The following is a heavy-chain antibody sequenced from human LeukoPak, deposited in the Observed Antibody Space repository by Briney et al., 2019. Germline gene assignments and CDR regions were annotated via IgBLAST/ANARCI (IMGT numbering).Heavy chain of an antibody. Sequence: SETLSLTCAVYGGSVSGYYWSWIRQPPGKGLEWIGYIYYSGTTNYNPSLKSRLTISVDTSKKQFSLKLSSVTAADTAVYYCARGGPSYYGSGSPFDYWGQGTLVTISS. V-gene: IGHV4-59*02. J-gene: IGHJ4*02. CDR1: GGSVSGYY. D-gene: IGHD3-10*01. CDR2: IYYSGTT. CDR3: ARGGPSYYGSGSPFDY.